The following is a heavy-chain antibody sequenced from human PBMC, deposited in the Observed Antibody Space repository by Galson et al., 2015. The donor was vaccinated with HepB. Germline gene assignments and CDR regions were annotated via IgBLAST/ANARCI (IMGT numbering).Heavy chain of an antibody. J-gene: IGHJ4*02. CDR3: ARDGYDYVWGSYRPSDH. V-gene: IGHV4-59*01. CDR1: GGSISSYY. Sequence: SETLSLTCTVSGGSISSYYWSWIRQPPGKGLEWIGDIYYSGSTNYNPSLKSRVAISVDTSKNQFSLKLSSVTAADTAVYYCARDGYDYVWGSYRPSDHWGQGTLVTVSS. D-gene: IGHD3-16*02. CDR2: IYYSGST.